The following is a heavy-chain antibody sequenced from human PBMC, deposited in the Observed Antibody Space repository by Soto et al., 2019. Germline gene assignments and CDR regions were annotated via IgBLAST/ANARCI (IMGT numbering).Heavy chain of an antibody. CDR2: IYYSGST. D-gene: IGHD6-13*01. CDR1: GDSIRSYY. Sequence: QVQLQESGPGLVKPSETLSLTCSVSGDSIRSYYWSWIRQPPGKGLEWIGNIYYSGSTNYIPSLKSRVTISIDASKNQFSLKLSSVTAADTAVYYCARGSAAGIVLYWGQGTLVTVSS. J-gene: IGHJ4*02. V-gene: IGHV4-59*01. CDR3: ARGSAAGIVLY.